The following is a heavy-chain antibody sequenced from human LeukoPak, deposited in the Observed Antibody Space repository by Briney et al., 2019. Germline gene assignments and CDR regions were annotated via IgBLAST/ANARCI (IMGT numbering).Heavy chain of an antibody. J-gene: IGHJ4*02. D-gene: IGHD6-19*01. CDR3: ARDTVARTILLDY. Sequence: GGSLRLSCAASGFTFSIYSMNWVRQAPGKGLEWVSSISSSSSYIYYADPVKGRFTISRDNAKNSLYLQMNSLRAEDTAVYYCARDTVARTILLDYSGQGTLVTVSS. CDR2: ISSSSSYI. CDR1: GFTFSIYS. V-gene: IGHV3-21*01.